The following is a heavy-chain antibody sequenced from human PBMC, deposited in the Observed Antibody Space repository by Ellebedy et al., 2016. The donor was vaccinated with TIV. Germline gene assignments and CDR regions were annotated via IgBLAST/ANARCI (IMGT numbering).Heavy chain of an antibody. CDR2: IDTGGSTI. Sequence: GESLKISXAASGFSFRDYWMHWVRQAPGEGLVWLSRIDTGGSTIDYADSVKGRFTISRDNVKNTLVLQMNSLRAEDTAVYYCAKTAYYGGKGFYIDSWGQGTLVTVSS. CDR3: AKTAYYGGKGFYIDS. V-gene: IGHV3-74*01. CDR1: GFSFRDYW. J-gene: IGHJ4*02. D-gene: IGHD4-23*01.